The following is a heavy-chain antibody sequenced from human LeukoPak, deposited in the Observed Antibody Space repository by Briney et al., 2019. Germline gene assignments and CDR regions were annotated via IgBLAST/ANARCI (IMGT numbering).Heavy chain of an antibody. V-gene: IGHV3-66*01. Sequence: PGGSLRLSCAASGFTVSSNYMSWVRQAPGKGLEWVSVIYSGGSTYYADSVKGRFTISRDNFKNTLYLQMNSLRAEDTAVYYCAVLAGDIFRAFDIWGQGTMVTVSS. CDR3: AVLAGDIFRAFDI. J-gene: IGHJ3*02. CDR1: GFTVSSNY. D-gene: IGHD3-9*01. CDR2: IYSGGST.